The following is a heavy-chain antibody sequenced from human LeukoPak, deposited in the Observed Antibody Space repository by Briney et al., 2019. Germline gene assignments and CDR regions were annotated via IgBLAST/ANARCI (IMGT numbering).Heavy chain of an antibody. CDR1: GVSISSYY. Sequence: SETLPLTCTVSGVSISSYYWGWIRQPPGKGLEWIGYIYYSGSTNYNPSLKSRVTISVDTSKNQFSLKLSSVTAADTAVYYCARARVYSYGLSYPKLFDYWGQGTLVTVSS. J-gene: IGHJ4*02. D-gene: IGHD5-18*01. CDR2: IYYSGST. CDR3: ARARVYSYGLSYPKLFDY. V-gene: IGHV4-59*01.